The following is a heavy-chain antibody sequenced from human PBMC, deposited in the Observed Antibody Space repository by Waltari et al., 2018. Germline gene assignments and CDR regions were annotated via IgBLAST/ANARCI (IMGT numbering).Heavy chain of an antibody. D-gene: IGHD3-10*01. CDR2: IYYSGGT. V-gene: IGHV4-39*01. J-gene: IGHJ2*01. Sequence: QLQLQESGPGLVKPSETLSLTCTVSGGSISSSSYYWGWIRQPPGKGLEWIGSIYYSGGTYYNPSLKSRVTISVDTSKNQFSLKLSSVTAADTAVYYCARRRPDYYGSGSYSYWYFDLWGRGTLVTVSS. CDR1: GGSISSSSYY. CDR3: ARRRPDYYGSGSYSYWYFDL.